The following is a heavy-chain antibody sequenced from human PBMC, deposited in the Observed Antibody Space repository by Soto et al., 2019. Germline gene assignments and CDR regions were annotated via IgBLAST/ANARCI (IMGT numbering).Heavy chain of an antibody. V-gene: IGHV1-2*02. Sequence: QVQLVQSGAEVKKPGASVYVSCKASGYTFTDYYLHWLRQAPGQGLEWMGWINPNVGGTNYARRLQGRVTMTRDTSISTVYMKLTSLRPDDTAIYYCARGGRDVRRTPYDTWGQGTLVTVSS. J-gene: IGHJ5*02. D-gene: IGHD3-16*01. CDR2: INPNVGGT. CDR1: GYTFTDYY. CDR3: ARGGRDVRRTPYDT.